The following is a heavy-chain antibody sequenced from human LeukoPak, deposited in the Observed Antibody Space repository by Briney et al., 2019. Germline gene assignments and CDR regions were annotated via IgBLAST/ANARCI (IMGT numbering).Heavy chain of an antibody. CDR1: GGSISSYY. D-gene: IGHD3-22*01. CDR3: ARRAYYYDSSGYRFDY. V-gene: IGHV4-59*08. J-gene: IGHJ4*02. CDR2: IYYSGST. Sequence: SETLSLTCTVSGGSISSYYWSWIRQPPGKGLEWIGYIYYSGSTNYNPSLKSRVTISVDTSKNQFSLKLSSVTAADMAVYYCARRAYYYDSSGYRFDYWGQGTLVTVTS.